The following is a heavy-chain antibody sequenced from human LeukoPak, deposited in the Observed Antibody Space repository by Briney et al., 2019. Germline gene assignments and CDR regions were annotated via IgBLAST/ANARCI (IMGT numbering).Heavy chain of an antibody. CDR2: ISAYNGNT. V-gene: IGHV1-18*01. CDR3: ARDRRGGELWTPYY. Sequence: ASVKVSCKASGYTFTSYGISWVRQAPGQGLEWMGWISAYNGNTNYAQKLQGRVTMTTDTSKSTAYMELRSLRSDDTAVYYCARDRRGGELWTPYYWGQGTLVTVSS. D-gene: IGHD3-16*01. J-gene: IGHJ4*02. CDR1: GYTFTSYG.